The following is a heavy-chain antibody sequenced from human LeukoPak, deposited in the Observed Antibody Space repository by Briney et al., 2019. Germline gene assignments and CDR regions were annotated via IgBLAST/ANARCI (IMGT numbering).Heavy chain of an antibody. CDR2: FDPEDGET. CDR1: GYTLTELS. CDR3: ATVAPEDYYFDY. D-gene: IGHD3/OR15-3a*01. J-gene: IGHJ4*02. V-gene: IGHV1-24*01. Sequence: ASVNVSCKVSGYTLTELSMHWVRQAPGKGLEWMGGFDPEDGETIYAQKFQGRVAMTEDTSTDTAYMELSSLRSEDTAVYYCATVAPEDYYFDYWGQGTLVTVSS.